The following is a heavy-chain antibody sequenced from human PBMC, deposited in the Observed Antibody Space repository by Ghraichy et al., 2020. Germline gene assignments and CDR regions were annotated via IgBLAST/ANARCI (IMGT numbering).Heavy chain of an antibody. D-gene: IGHD4-17*01. CDR2: ISSSSSTI. Sequence: GGSLRLSCAASGFTFSSYSMNWVRQAPGKGLEWVSYISSSSSTIYYADSVKGRFTISRDNAKNSLYLQMNSLRAEDTAVYYCAREGYGDYGARRGYYYYYGMDVWGQGTTVTVSS. J-gene: IGHJ6*02. CDR1: GFTFSSYS. CDR3: AREGYGDYGARRGYYYYYGMDV. V-gene: IGHV3-48*01.